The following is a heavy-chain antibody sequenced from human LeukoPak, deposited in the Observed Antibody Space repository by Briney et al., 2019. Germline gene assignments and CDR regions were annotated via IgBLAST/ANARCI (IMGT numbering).Heavy chain of an antibody. D-gene: IGHD6-19*01. CDR2: IYYSGST. CDR1: GGSISSSSYY. CDR3: ARLEAVAGAIDY. V-gene: IGHV4-39*01. J-gene: IGHJ4*02. Sequence: SETLSLTCTVSGGSISSSSYYRGWIRQPPGKGLEWIGSIYYSGSTYYNPSLKSRVTISVDTSKNQFSLKLSSVTAADTAVYYCARLEAVAGAIDYWGQGTLVTVSS.